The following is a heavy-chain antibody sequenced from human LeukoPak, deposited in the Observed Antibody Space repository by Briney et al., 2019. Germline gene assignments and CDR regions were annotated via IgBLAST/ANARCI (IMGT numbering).Heavy chain of an antibody. D-gene: IGHD6-13*01. CDR2: IYYSGST. J-gene: IGHJ6*03. CDR3: ARGAGTWSYYYYYMDV. Sequence: SETLSLTCTVSGGSISSYYWSWIRQPPGKGLEWIGYIYYSGSTNYNPSLKSRVTISVDTSKNQFSLKLSSVTAADTAVYYCARGAGTWSYYYYYMDVWGKGTTVTVSS. V-gene: IGHV4-59*01. CDR1: GGSISSYY.